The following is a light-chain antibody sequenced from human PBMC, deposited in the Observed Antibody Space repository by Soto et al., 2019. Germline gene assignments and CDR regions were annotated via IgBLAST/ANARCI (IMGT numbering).Light chain of an antibody. Sequence: QSALTQPPSASGSPGQSVTISCTGGSNDIGTYNYVSWYQRHPGKAPKLMIYEVNKRPSGAPDRFSGSKSGNTASLTVSGLQTDDEADYYCSSYAGTNIILFGGGTQLTVL. CDR1: SNDIGTYNY. CDR3: SSYAGTNIIL. CDR2: EVN. J-gene: IGLJ2*01. V-gene: IGLV2-8*01.